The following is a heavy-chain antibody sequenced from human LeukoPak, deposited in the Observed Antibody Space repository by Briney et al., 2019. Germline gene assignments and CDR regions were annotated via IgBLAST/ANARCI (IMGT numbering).Heavy chain of an antibody. Sequence: PSETLSLTCTVSGGSISTYYGNWIRQAPGKGLEWIGYIYYSGSTNYNPSLKSRVTISVDTSKNQFSLKLSSVTAADTAVYYCARDGDYDDAFDIWGQGTMVTVSS. CDR2: IYYSGST. J-gene: IGHJ3*02. CDR1: GGSISTYY. CDR3: ARDGDYDDAFDI. V-gene: IGHV4-59*01. D-gene: IGHD3-22*01.